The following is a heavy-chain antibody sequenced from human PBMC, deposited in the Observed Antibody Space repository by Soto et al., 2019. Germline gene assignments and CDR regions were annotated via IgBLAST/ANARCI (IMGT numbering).Heavy chain of an antibody. CDR3: AKDPGGGNGLWFDP. J-gene: IGHJ5*02. D-gene: IGHD2-15*01. Sequence: QVQLVESGGGVVQPGRSLRLSCAASGFTFSSYGMHWVRQAPGKGLEWVAVISYDGSNKYYADSVKGRFTISRDNSNNTLYLQMNSLRAEATAVYYCAKDPGGGNGLWFDPWGQGTLVTVSS. CDR1: GFTFSSYG. CDR2: ISYDGSNK. V-gene: IGHV3-30*18.